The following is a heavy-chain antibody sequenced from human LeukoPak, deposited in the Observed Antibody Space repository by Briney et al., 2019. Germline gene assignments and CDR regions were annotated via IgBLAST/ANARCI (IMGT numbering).Heavy chain of an antibody. V-gene: IGHV3-53*01. Sequence: PGGSLRHSCAASGFTVSSNYMSWVRQAPGKGLEWVSVIYSGGSTYYADSVKGRFTISRDNSKNTLYLQMNSLRAEDTAVYYCARSYGDINWFDPWGQGTLVTVSS. CDR3: ARSYGDINWFDP. J-gene: IGHJ5*02. D-gene: IGHD4-17*01. CDR2: IYSGGST. CDR1: GFTVSSNY.